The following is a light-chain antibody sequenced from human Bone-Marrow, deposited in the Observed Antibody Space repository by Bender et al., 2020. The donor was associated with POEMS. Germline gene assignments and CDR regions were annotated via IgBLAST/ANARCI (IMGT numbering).Light chain of an antibody. CDR2: KVN. CDR3: NSYAGSNTLV. Sequence: QSALTQPASVSGSPGQSITISCTGTSSDVGGYNYVSWFQHHPGKAPKLMIYKVNKRPSGVPDRFSGSKSGNTASLTVSGLQAEDEADYYCNSYAGSNTLVFGGGTKLTVL. J-gene: IGLJ2*01. CDR1: SSDVGGYNY. V-gene: IGLV2-8*01.